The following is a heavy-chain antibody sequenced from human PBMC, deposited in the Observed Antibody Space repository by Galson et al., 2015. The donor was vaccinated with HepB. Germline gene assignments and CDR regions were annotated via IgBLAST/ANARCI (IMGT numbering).Heavy chain of an antibody. CDR3: ARVEGRFLEWFAFGYYYYYMDV. CDR1: GYTFTSYG. J-gene: IGHJ6*03. D-gene: IGHD3-3*01. Sequence: QSGAEVKKPGESLRISCKASGYTFTSYGISWVRQAPGQGLEWMGWISAYNGNTNYAQKLQGRVTMTTDTSTSTAYMELRSLRSDDTAVYYCARVEGRFLEWFAFGYYYYYMDVWGKGTTVTVSS. CDR2: ISAYNGNT. V-gene: IGHV1-18*01.